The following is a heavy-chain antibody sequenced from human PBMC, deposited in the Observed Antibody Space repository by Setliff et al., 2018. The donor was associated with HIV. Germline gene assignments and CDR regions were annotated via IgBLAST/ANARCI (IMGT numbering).Heavy chain of an antibody. V-gene: IGHV1-69*05. CDR2: IIPIFGTA. J-gene: IGHJ6*02. Sequence: SVKVSCKASGGTFSSYAISWVRQAPGQGLEWMGGIIPIFGTANYAQKFQGRVTITTDESTSTAYMELGSLRSEDTAVYYCARTGIIVGATPYYYYGMDVWGQGTTVTVSS. CDR1: GGTFSSYA. CDR3: ARTGIIVGATPYYYYGMDV. D-gene: IGHD1-26*01.